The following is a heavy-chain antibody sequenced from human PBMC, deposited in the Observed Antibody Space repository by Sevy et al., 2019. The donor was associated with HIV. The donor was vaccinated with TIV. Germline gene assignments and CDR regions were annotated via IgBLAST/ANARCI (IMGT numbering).Heavy chain of an antibody. CDR3: ARDSSRYSSSWSFDY. Sequence: GGSLRLSCAASGFTFSSYGMHWVRQAPGKGLEWVAVIWYDGSNKYYAHSVKGRFTISRDNSKNTLYLQMNSLRAEDTAVYYCARDSSRYSSSWSFDYWGQGTLVTVSS. CDR2: IWYDGSNK. J-gene: IGHJ4*02. D-gene: IGHD6-13*01. CDR1: GFTFSSYG. V-gene: IGHV3-33*01.